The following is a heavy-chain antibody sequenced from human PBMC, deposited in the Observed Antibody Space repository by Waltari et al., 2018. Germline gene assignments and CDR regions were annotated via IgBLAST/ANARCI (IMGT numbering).Heavy chain of an antibody. D-gene: IGHD4-4*01. Sequence: QVQLQESGPGLVKPSETLSLTCTVSGGSIRSYSWNWIRQPAGKGLEWIGRIRTSGGTDYSPSLKSRVTVSKDTSKNQVSLRLTSVTAADSAMYYCASHDFSKSAVGYWGQGTLVTVSS. CDR3: ASHDFSKSAVGY. V-gene: IGHV4-4*07. CDR2: IRTSGGT. J-gene: IGHJ4*02. CDR1: GGSIRSYS.